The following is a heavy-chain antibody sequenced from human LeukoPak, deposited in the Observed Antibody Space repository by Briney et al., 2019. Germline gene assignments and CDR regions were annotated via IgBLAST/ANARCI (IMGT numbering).Heavy chain of an antibody. V-gene: IGHV1-8*01. CDR2: MNPNSGNT. J-gene: IGHJ4*02. CDR3: ARGIRQPRITGTYYFDY. CDR1: GYTFTSYD. Sequence: ASVKVSCKASGYTFTSYDINWVRQATGQGLEWMGWMNPNSGNTGYAQKFQGRVTMTRNTSISTAYMELSSLRSEDTAVYYCARGIRQPRITGTYYFDYWGQGTLVTVSS. D-gene: IGHD1-20*01.